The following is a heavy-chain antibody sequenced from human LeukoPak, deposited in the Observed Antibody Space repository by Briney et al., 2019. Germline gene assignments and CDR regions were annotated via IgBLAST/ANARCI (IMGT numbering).Heavy chain of an antibody. J-gene: IGHJ4*02. CDR1: GFTLSDYS. D-gene: IGHD5-24*01. Sequence: VGSLRLSCAASGFTLSDYSMNWVRQAPGKGLEWISYIGIDSGNTNYTDSVKGRFTISGDKAKNTLYIQMNSLRVEDTAVYYCARDYKYAFDNWGQGTLVTVSS. CDR3: ARDYKYAFDN. CDR2: IGIDSGNT. V-gene: IGHV3-48*01.